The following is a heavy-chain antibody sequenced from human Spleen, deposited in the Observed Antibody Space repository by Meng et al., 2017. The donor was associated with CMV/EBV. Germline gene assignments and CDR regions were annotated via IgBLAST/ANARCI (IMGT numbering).Heavy chain of an antibody. D-gene: IGHD2-2*01. V-gene: IGHV3-30*03. CDR3: ARDYQVLW. Sequence: GESLKISCAASGFTFRGYEMQWVRQAPGKGLEWVAVISYDGSKKYGDSVKGRFTISRDNSKNTLYLQMNSLRVDDTAVYYCARDYQVLWWGQGTTVTVSS. J-gene: IGHJ6*02. CDR2: ISYDGSKK. CDR1: GFTFRGYE.